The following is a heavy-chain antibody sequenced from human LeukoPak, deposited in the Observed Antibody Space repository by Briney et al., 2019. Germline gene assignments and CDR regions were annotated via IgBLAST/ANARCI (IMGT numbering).Heavy chain of an antibody. V-gene: IGHV3-53*01. D-gene: IGHD6-13*01. CDR2: IYSGGST. J-gene: IGHJ5*02. CDR3: ARDRRSIAAAGTGWFDP. CDR1: GFTLSSNY. Sequence: GGSLRLSCAASGFTLSSNYMSWVRQAPGKGLEWVSDIYSGGSTYYADSVKGRFTISRDHSKNTLYLQMNSLRAEDTAVYYCARDRRSIAAAGTGWFDPWGQGTLVTVSS.